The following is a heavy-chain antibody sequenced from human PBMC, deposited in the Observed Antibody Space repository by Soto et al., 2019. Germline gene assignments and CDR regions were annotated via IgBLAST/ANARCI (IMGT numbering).Heavy chain of an antibody. D-gene: IGHD3-10*01. CDR1: GFTFSDQP. Sequence: EVQLLESGGGLVQPGGSLRLSCAASGFTFSDQPMSWLRQAPGKGLEWVSSIRESGASSYYADSVKGRFTTSRDNSRNTLYLQMNSLRAEDTAVYYCARGKRPYYNGIKYYWTDDYGGQGTLVTVSS. CDR2: IRESGASS. J-gene: IGHJ4*02. V-gene: IGHV3-23*01. CDR3: ARGKRPYYNGIKYYWTDDY.